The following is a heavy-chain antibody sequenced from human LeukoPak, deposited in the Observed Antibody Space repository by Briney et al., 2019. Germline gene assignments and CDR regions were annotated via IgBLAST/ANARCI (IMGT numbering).Heavy chain of an antibody. CDR3: ARDSSQPPVGGFGELFLGDFDY. CDR1: GFTFSSYG. CDR2: IWYDGSNK. D-gene: IGHD3-10*01. Sequence: GRSLRLSCAASGFTFSSYGMHWVRQAPGKGLEWVAVIWYDGSNKYYADSVKGRFTISRDNSKNTLYLQMNSLRAEDTAVYYCARDSSQPPVGGFGELFLGDFDYWGQGTLVTVSS. J-gene: IGHJ4*02. V-gene: IGHV3-33*01.